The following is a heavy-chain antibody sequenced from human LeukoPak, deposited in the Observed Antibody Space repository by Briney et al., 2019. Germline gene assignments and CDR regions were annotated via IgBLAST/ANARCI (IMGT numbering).Heavy chain of an antibody. CDR3: AKDLVYDFWSGYGMDV. Sequence: GRSLRLSCAASGFTFDDYAMHWVRQAPGKGLEWVAVISYDGSNKYYADSVKGRFTISRDNSKNTLYLQTNSLRAEDTAVYYCAKDLVYDFWSGYGMDVWGQGTTVTVSS. D-gene: IGHD3-3*01. V-gene: IGHV3-30*18. CDR2: ISYDGSNK. CDR1: GFTFDDYA. J-gene: IGHJ6*02.